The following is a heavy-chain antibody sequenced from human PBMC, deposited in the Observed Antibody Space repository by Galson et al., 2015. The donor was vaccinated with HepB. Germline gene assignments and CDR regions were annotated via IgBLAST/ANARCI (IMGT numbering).Heavy chain of an antibody. CDR3: ARELKKGYCSGGSCPFYFDF. J-gene: IGHJ4*02. Sequence: LEWVANIKQDGSEKYYVDSVKGRFTISRDNAKKSLYLQMNSLRAEDTAVFYCARELKKGYCSGGSCPFYFDFWGQGTLVTVSS. V-gene: IGHV3-7*01. D-gene: IGHD2-15*01. CDR2: IKQDGSEK.